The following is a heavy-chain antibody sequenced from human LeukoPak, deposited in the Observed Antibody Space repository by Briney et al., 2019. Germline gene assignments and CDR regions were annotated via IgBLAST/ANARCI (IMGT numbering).Heavy chain of an antibody. J-gene: IGHJ5*02. D-gene: IGHD3-9*01. CDR3: ARSEPYVLRYFDWLDWFDP. CDR2: INTNTGNP. CDR1: GYTFTGYA. V-gene: IGHV7-4-1*02. Sequence: ASVKVSCKASGYTFTGYAMNWVRQAPGQGLEWMGWINTNTGNPTYAQGFTGRFVFSLDTSVSTAYLQISSLKAEDTAVYYCARSEPYVLRYFDWLDWFDPWGQGTLVTVSS.